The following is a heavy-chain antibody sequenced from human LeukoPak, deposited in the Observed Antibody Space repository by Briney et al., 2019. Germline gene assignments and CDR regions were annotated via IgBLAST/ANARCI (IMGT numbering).Heavy chain of an antibody. D-gene: IGHD2-2*01. CDR1: GGSISSYY. V-gene: IGHV4-4*07. CDR2: IYTSGST. J-gene: IGHJ3*02. Sequence: SETLSLTCTVSGGSISSYYWSWIRQPAGKGLEWIGRIYTSGSTNYNPSLKGRVTMSVDTSKDQFSLKLSSVTAADTAVYYCARADCSSTSCYLGSAFDIWGQGTMVTVSS. CDR3: ARADCSSTSCYLGSAFDI.